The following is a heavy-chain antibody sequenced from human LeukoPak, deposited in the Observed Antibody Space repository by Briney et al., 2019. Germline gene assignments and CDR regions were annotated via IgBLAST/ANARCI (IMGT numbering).Heavy chain of an antibody. CDR1: GFTFSSYW. J-gene: IGHJ3*02. CDR3: ATFRAYSREVFDAFDI. CDR2: IKQDGSEK. D-gene: IGHD6-13*01. Sequence: GGSLRLSCAASGFTFSSYWMSWVRQAPGKGLEWVANIKQDGSEKYYVDPVKGRFTISRDNAKNSLYLQMNSLRAEDTAVYYCATFRAYSREVFDAFDIWGQGTMVTVSS. V-gene: IGHV3-7*01.